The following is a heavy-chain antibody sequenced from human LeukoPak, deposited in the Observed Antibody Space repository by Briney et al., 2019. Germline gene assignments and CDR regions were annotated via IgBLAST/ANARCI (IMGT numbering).Heavy chain of an antibody. CDR2: IYYSGTT. J-gene: IGHJ4*02. Sequence: PSQTLSLTCNVSGGPISSSGYYWNWIRQPPEKGPEWIGYIYYSGTTYYNPPLKSRVTISADTSKNQFSLRLSSVTAADTAVYYCARRNYPYYYFDYWGQGALVTVSS. V-gene: IGHV4-31*03. CDR3: ARRNYPYYYFDY. CDR1: GGPISSSGYY. D-gene: IGHD1-26*01.